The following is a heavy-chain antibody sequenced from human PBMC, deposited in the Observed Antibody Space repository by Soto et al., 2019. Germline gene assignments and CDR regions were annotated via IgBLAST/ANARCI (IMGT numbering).Heavy chain of an antibody. CDR1: GGTFSSYA. Sequence: GASVKVSCKASGGTFSSYAISWVRQAPGQGLEWMGGIIPIFGTANYAQKFQGRVTITADESTSTAYMELSSLRSEDTAVYYCARSDSSGWYGPAFDYWGQGTLVTVSS. J-gene: IGHJ4*02. V-gene: IGHV1-69*13. D-gene: IGHD6-19*01. CDR2: IIPIFGTA. CDR3: ARSDSSGWYGPAFDY.